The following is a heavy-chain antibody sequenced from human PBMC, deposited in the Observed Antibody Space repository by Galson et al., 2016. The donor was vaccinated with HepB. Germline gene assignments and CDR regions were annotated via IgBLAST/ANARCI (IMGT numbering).Heavy chain of an antibody. D-gene: IGHD1-26*01. J-gene: IGHJ4*02. CDR2: ISRTSQTI. CDR1: GFSFSSYS. Sequence: SLRLSCAVSGFSFSSYSMNWVRQAPGRGLGWVSYISRTSQTISYADSVKGRFTISRDNAKNSLYLQMDSLSGEDTAPYYCALINGGSYFGLDYWGQGTLVTVSS. V-gene: IGHV3-48*01. CDR3: ALINGGSYFGLDY.